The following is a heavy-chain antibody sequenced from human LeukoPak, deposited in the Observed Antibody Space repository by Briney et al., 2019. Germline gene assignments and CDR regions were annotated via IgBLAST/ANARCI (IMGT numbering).Heavy chain of an antibody. CDR1: GFTFSSYA. CDR3: ARDRQPYYHYYGMDV. V-gene: IGHV3-30-3*01. CDR2: ISFDGSKT. J-gene: IGHJ6*02. Sequence: GGSLRLSCAASGFTFSSYAMHWVRQAPGKGLEWVEVISFDGSKTYYADSLKGRCTISRDNSKSTLYLQMNSLRAEDTAAYYCARDRQPYYHYYGMDVWGQGTTVTVSS. D-gene: IGHD6-6*01.